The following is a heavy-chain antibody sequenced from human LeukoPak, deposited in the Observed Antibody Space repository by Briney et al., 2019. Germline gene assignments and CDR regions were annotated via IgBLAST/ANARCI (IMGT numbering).Heavy chain of an antibody. CDR3: ARGGDRPDKNNWFDP. Sequence: SETLSLTCTVSGGSISSGDYYWSWIRQPPGTGLEWIGYIYYSGSTYYNPSLKSRVTISVDTSKNQFSLKLSSVTAADTAVYYCARGGDRPDKNNWFDPWGQGTLVTVSS. CDR2: IYYSGST. V-gene: IGHV4-30-4*01. D-gene: IGHD4-17*01. CDR1: GGSISSGDYY. J-gene: IGHJ5*02.